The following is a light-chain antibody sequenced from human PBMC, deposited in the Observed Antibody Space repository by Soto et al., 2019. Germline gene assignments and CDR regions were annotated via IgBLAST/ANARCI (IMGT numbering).Light chain of an antibody. V-gene: IGKV3-11*01. CDR2: DAS. Sequence: EIVLTQSPATLPLSPGERATLSCRASQSVNSNLAWYQQKPGQAPRLLIFDASNRATGIPARFSGSGSGTDFTLTISSLEPEDFAVYYCQQRSNWPPYTFGQGTKLEIK. CDR1: QSVNSN. J-gene: IGKJ2*01. CDR3: QQRSNWPPYT.